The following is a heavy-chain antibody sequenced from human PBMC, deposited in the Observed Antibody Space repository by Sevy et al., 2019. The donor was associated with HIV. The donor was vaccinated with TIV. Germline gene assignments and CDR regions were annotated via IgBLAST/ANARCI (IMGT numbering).Heavy chain of an antibody. Sequence: ASVKVSCKASGATFSSYAISWVRQAPGQGLEWMGGIIPIFGTANYAQKFQGRVTITADKSTSTAYMELSSLRSEDTAVYYCARVSNGDYSVGYWGQGTLVTVSS. D-gene: IGHD4-17*01. V-gene: IGHV1-69*06. J-gene: IGHJ4*02. CDR2: IIPIFGTA. CDR1: GATFSSYA. CDR3: ARVSNGDYSVGY.